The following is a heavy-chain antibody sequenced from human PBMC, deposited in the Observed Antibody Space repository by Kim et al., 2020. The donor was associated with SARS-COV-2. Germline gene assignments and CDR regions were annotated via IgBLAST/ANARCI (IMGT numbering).Heavy chain of an antibody. CDR3: ARDFDESSVVLLWFGELPQPFDY. CDR1: GYTFTSYG. Sequence: ASVKVSCKASGYTFTSYGISWVRQAPGQGLEWMGWISAYNGNTNYAQKLQGRVTMTTDTSTSTAYMELRSLRSDDTAVYYCARDFDESSVVLLWFGELPQPFDYWGQGTLVTVSS. D-gene: IGHD3-10*01. CDR2: ISAYNGNT. J-gene: IGHJ4*02. V-gene: IGHV1-18*04.